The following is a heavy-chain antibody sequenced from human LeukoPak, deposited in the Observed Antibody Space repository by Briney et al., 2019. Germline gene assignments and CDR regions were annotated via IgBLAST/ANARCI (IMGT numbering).Heavy chain of an antibody. V-gene: IGHV1-8*01. Sequence: ASVKVSCKASGYTSTSYDINWVRQATGQGLEWMGWMNPNSGNTGYAQKFQGRATMTRNTSISTAYMELSSLRSEVTAVYYCARDMVRGVIIPLGYWGQGTLVTVSS. J-gene: IGHJ4*02. D-gene: IGHD3-10*01. CDR3: ARDMVRGVIIPLGY. CDR1: GYTSTSYD. CDR2: MNPNSGNT.